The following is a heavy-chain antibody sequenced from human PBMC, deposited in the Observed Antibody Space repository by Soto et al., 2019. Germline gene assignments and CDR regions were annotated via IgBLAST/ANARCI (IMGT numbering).Heavy chain of an antibody. D-gene: IGHD3-9*01. CDR2: ISSSGSTI. V-gene: IGHV3-11*01. Sequence: QVQLVESGGGLVKPGGSLRLSCAASGFTFSDYYMSWIRQAPGKGLEWVSYISSSGSTIYYADSVKGRFTISRDNAKNSLYLQINSLRAEDTAVYYCARDTISIRYYYYYMDVWGKGTTVTVSS. CDR1: GFTFSDYY. CDR3: ARDTISIRYYYYYMDV. J-gene: IGHJ6*03.